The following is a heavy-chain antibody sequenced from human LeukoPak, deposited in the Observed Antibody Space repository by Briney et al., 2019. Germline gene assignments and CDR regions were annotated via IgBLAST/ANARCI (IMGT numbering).Heavy chain of an antibody. D-gene: IGHD2-15*01. J-gene: IGHJ4*02. CDR2: IYTSGST. CDR1: GGSFSSYY. V-gene: IGHV4-4*09. CDR3: ARQLLRYYFDY. Sequence: SETLSLTCTVSGGSFSSYYWSWIRQPPGKGLEWIGYIYTSGSTNYNPSLKSRVTISVDTSKGQFSLNLSSVTAADTAVYYCARQLLRYYFDYWGQGTLVTVSS.